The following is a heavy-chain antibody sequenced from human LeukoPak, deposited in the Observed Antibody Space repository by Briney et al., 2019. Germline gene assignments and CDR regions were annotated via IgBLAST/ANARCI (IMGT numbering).Heavy chain of an antibody. D-gene: IGHD6-19*01. CDR2: INSSGGST. CDR1: GYTFTSYY. Sequence: GASVKVSCKASGYTFTSYYMHWVRQAPGQGLEWMGIINSSGGSTSYAQKFQGRVTMTRDTSTSTVYMELSSLRSEDTAVYYCARTGDSSGWYAWFDPWGQGTLVTVSS. CDR3: ARTGDSSGWYAWFDP. V-gene: IGHV1-46*01. J-gene: IGHJ5*02.